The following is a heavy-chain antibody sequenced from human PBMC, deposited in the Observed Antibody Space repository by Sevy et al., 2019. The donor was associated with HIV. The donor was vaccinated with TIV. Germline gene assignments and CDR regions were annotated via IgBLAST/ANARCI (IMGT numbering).Heavy chain of an antibody. CDR1: GYTLTQLS. Sequence: ASVKVSCKVSGYTLTQLSMHWVRQAPGKGLEWMGSFDPEDGEILYAKKFQGRVTMTEDTSTDTAYMELSSLRSEDTAVYYCATTKDYYDSSASPFDYWGQGTLVTVSS. D-gene: IGHD3-22*01. CDR3: ATTKDYYDSSASPFDY. CDR2: FDPEDGEI. J-gene: IGHJ4*02. V-gene: IGHV1-24*01.